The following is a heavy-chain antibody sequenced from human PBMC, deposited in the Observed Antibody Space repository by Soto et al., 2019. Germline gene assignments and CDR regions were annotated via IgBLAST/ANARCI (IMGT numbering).Heavy chain of an antibody. V-gene: IGHV4-59*01. Sequence: PSETLSLTCSVSGVSISSYFWSWIRQAPGGGLEWVGYTYHRGSTNYSPSLKSRVAISLETSENQFSLKVNSVTAADTAVYYCARIGGYHGPLDYWGKGTQVTVS. CDR3: ARIGGYHGPLDY. CDR1: GVSISSYF. D-gene: IGHD6-25*01. J-gene: IGHJ4*02. CDR2: TYHRGST.